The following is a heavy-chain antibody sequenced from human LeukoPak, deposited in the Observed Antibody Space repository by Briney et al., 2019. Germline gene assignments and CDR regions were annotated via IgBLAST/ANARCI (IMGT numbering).Heavy chain of an antibody. D-gene: IGHD3-10*01. V-gene: IGHV4-59*01. CDR2: ISYTGGT. CDR3: ARVRWGSGSYYFTGDFDY. J-gene: IGHJ4*02. Sequence: SETLSLTCTVSGGPISSYYWSWIRQPPGKGLEWIGYISYTGGTNYNPSLKSRVTISLDTSKNQVSLKLSSVTAADTATYYCARVRWGSGSYYFTGDFDYWGQGTPVTVSS. CDR1: GGPISSYY.